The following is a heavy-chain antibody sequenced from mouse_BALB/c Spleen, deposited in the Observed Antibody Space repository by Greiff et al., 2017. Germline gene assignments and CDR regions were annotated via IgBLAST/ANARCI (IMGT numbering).Heavy chain of an antibody. CDR1: GFAFSSYD. D-gene: IGHD1-2*01. Sequence: DVMLVESGGGLVKPGGSLKLSCAASGFAFSSYDMSWVRQTPEKRLEWVAYISSGGGSTYYPDTVKGRFTISRDNAKNTLYLQMSSLKSEDTAMYYCARQNSLLRLRGNLDYWGQGTTLTVSS. CDR2: ISSGGGST. V-gene: IGHV5-12-1*01. CDR3: ARQNSLLRLRGNLDY. J-gene: IGHJ2*01.